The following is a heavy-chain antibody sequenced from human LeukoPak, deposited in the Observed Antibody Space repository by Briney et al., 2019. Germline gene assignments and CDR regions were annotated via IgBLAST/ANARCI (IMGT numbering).Heavy chain of an antibody. CDR2: TYYRSKWYN. CDR3: ARDRDLWFGELLENDAFDI. V-gene: IGHV6-1*01. Sequence: SQTLSLTCAISGDSVSSNSAAWNWIRQSPSRGLEWLGRTYYRSKWYNDYAVSVKSRITINPDTSKNQFSLQLNSVTPEDTAVYYCARDRDLWFGELLENDAFDIWGQGTMVTVSS. D-gene: IGHD3-10*01. CDR1: GDSVSSNSAA. J-gene: IGHJ3*02.